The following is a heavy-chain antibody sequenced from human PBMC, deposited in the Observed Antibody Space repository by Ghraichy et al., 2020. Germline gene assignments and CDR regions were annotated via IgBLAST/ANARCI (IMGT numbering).Heavy chain of an antibody. J-gene: IGHJ4*01. CDR2: IRSRPDGGTI. CDR3: TTGLEYFEFFDS. D-gene: IGHD3-9*01. V-gene: IGHV3-15*01. Sequence: GGSLRLSCEASGFTFSRAWMRWVRQAPGKGLEWVGLIRSRPDGGTIDYGAPVRDRFTISRDDSKNTVYLQMNSLTVDDTAVYYCTTGLEYFEFFDSWGHGTLVTVTS. CDR1: GFTFSRAW.